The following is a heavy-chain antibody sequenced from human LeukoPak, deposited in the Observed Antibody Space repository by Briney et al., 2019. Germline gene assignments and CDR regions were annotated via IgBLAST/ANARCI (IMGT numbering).Heavy chain of an antibody. D-gene: IGHD4-17*01. CDR1: GFSVINTY. CDR2: IDDSGAT. V-gene: IGHV3-53*01. J-gene: IGHJ4*02. Sequence: GGSLRLSCAASGFSVINTYVNWVRQALGKGLEWVSVIDDSGATSFVDAVKGRFTISRDNSKNTVSLHMNNLRAEDTAVYYCVSGYGDYNFDFWGQGTLVTVSS. CDR3: VSGYGDYNFDF.